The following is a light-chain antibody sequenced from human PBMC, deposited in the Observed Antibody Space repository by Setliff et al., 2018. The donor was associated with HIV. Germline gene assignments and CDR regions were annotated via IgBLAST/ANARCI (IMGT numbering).Light chain of an antibody. Sequence: SYELAQPPSVSVAPGKTARITCGGNNIGTKSVHWYQQRPGQSPVVVVYDVSVRPSGIPERISGSNSGRTATLTISRVEVGDEADYYCQVWDSSGDQYVFGSGTKVTVL. CDR1: NIGTKS. V-gene: IGLV3-21*03. J-gene: IGLJ1*01. CDR2: DVS. CDR3: QVWDSSGDQYV.